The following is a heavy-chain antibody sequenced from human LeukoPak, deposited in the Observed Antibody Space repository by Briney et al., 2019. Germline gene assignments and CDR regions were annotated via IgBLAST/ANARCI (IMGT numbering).Heavy chain of an antibody. CDR1: GFTVSSNY. CDR2: IYSGGST. V-gene: IGHV3-53*01. J-gene: IGHJ4*02. Sequence: PGGSLRLSCAASGFTVSSNYMSWVRQAPGKGLEGVSGIYSGGSTYYADSGKGRFTISRDNSKNTLYLQMTSLRAEDTAVYYCARGSEMATIWDYWGQGTLVTVSS. CDR3: ARGSEMATIWDY. D-gene: IGHD5-24*01.